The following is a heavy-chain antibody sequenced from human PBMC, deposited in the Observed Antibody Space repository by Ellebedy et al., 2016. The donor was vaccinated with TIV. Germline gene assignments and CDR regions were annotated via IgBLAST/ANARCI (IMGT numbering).Heavy chain of an antibody. J-gene: IGHJ4*02. V-gene: IGHV3-7*01. CDR2: IKQDGSEK. Sequence: GGSLRLXXAASGFTFSSYWMSWVRQAPGKGLEWVANIKQDGSEKYYVDSVKGRFTISRDNAKNSLYLQMNSLRAEDTAVYYCARDEYSSSRPLDYWGQGTLVTVSS. CDR3: ARDEYSSSRPLDY. D-gene: IGHD6-6*01. CDR1: GFTFSSYW.